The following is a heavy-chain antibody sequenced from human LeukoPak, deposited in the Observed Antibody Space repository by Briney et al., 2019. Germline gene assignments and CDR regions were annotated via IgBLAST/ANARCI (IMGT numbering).Heavy chain of an antibody. Sequence: GGSMRLSCAASGFTFSSYYWMHWVRQAPGKGLVWVSRIKSDEITTNYADSVKGRFTISRDNAKNTLYLEMNSLTAEDTAVYYCARERPAAASAFELWGQGTMVTVSS. V-gene: IGHV3-74*01. CDR1: GFTFSSYYW. J-gene: IGHJ3*01. CDR3: ARERPAAASAFEL. D-gene: IGHD6-13*01. CDR2: IKSDEITT.